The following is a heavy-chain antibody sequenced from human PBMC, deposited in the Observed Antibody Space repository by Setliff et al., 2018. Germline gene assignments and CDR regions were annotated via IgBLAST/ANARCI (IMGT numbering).Heavy chain of an antibody. D-gene: IGHD3-3*01. CDR2: IYYSGST. J-gene: IGHJ4*02. CDR1: GGSISSGGYY. Sequence: TLSLTCTVSGGSISSGGYYWSWIRQHPGKGLEWIGYIYYSGSTYYNPSLKSRVTISVDTSKNQFSLKLSSVTAADTAVYYCAREAPYYNFWSGYSDYWGQGTLVTVSS. V-gene: IGHV4-31*03. CDR3: AREAPYYNFWSGYSDY.